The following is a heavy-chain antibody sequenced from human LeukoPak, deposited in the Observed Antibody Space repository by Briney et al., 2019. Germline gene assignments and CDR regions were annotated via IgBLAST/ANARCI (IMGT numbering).Heavy chain of an antibody. V-gene: IGHV1-24*01. CDR3: ATVVRDDSSGYYHNWFDP. CDR2: FDPEDGET. Sequence: PGASVKVSCTVSGYTLTELSMHWVRQAPGKGLEWMGGFDPEDGETIYAQKFQGRVTMTEDTSTDTAYMELSSLRSEDTAVYYCATVVRDDSSGYYHNWFDPWGQGTLVTVSS. CDR1: GYTLTELS. J-gene: IGHJ5*02. D-gene: IGHD3-22*01.